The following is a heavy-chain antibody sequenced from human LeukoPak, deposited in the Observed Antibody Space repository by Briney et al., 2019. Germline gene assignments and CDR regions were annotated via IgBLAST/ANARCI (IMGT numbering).Heavy chain of an antibody. Sequence: QPGGSLRLSCAASGFTFSSYWMSWVRQAPGKGLEWVANIKQDGSEKYYVDSVKGRFTISRDNAKNSLYLQMNSLRAEDTAVYYCARVRILTGYYIPAFDYWGQGTLVTVSS. CDR2: IKQDGSEK. CDR3: ARVRILTGYYIPAFDY. D-gene: IGHD3-9*01. CDR1: GFTFSSYW. V-gene: IGHV3-7*03. J-gene: IGHJ4*02.